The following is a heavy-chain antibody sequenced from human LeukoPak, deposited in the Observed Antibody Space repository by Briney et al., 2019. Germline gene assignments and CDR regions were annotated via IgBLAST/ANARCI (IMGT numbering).Heavy chain of an antibody. V-gene: IGHV4-59*08. CDR1: GGSISSYY. J-gene: IGHJ4*02. Sequence: PSETLSLTCTVSGGSISSYYWSWIRQPPGKGLEYIGYIYYSGSTNYNPSLKSRVTISVDTSKNQFSLKLSSVTAADTAVYYCAISTPDLLTQGYFDYWGQGTLVTVSS. CDR2: IYYSGST. D-gene: IGHD2-15*01. CDR3: AISTPDLLTQGYFDY.